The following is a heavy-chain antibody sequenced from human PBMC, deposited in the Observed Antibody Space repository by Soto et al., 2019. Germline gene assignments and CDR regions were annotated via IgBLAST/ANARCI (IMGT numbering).Heavy chain of an antibody. J-gene: IGHJ4*02. Sequence: SETLSLTCAVYGGSFSGYYWSWIRQPPGKGLERIGEINHSGSTNYNPSLKSRVTISVDTSKNQFSLKLSSVTAADTAVYYCARRLYAGFDYWGQGTLVTVSS. V-gene: IGHV4-34*01. CDR3: ARRLYAGFDY. CDR2: INHSGST. D-gene: IGHD4-17*01. CDR1: GGSFSGYY.